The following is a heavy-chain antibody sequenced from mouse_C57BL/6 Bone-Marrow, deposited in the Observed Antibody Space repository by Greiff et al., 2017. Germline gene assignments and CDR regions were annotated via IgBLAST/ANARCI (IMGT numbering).Heavy chain of an antibody. CDR3: ARFRYYGSRAWFAY. CDR1: GYTFTSYW. V-gene: IGHV1-53*01. D-gene: IGHD1-1*01. Sequence: QVQLKESGTELVKPGASVKLSCKASGYTFTSYWMHWVKQRPGQGLEWIGNINPSNGGTNYNEKFKSKATLTVDKSSSTAYMQLSSLTSEDSAVYYCARFRYYGSRAWFAYWGQGTLVTVSA. J-gene: IGHJ3*01. CDR2: INPSNGGT.